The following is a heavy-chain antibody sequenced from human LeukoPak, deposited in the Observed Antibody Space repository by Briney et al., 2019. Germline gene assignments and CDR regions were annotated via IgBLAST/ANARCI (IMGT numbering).Heavy chain of an antibody. CDR3: ARGTSVAGTGVDY. J-gene: IGHJ4*02. CDR2: IYYSGST. Sequence: SETLPLTCTVSGGSISSSSYYWGWIRQPPGKGLEWIGSIYYSGSTYYNPSLKSRVTISVDTSKNQFSLKLSSVTAADTAVYYCARGTSVAGTGVDYWGQGTLVTVSS. V-gene: IGHV4-39*07. CDR1: GGSISSSSYY. D-gene: IGHD6-19*01.